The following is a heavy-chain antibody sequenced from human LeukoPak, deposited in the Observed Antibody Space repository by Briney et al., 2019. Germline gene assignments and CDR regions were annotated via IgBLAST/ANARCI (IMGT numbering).Heavy chain of an antibody. CDR2: INWNGGST. J-gene: IGHJ4*02. V-gene: IGHV3-20*04. CDR3: ATDRNSGKYYDY. CDR1: GFTFDDYG. Sequence: AGGSLRLSCAASGFTFDDYGMSWVRQAPGKGLEWVSGINWNGGSTGYADSVKGRFTISRDNAKNTLYLQMDSLRAEDTAVYYCATDRNSGKYYDYWGQGTLVTVSS. D-gene: IGHD1-26*01.